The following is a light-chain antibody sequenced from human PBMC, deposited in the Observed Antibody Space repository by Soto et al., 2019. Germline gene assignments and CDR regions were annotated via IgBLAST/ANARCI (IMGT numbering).Light chain of an antibody. Sequence: QSVLTQPASVSGSPGQSITISCTGTSSDVGGYNYVSWYQQHPGKAPKLMIYDVSNRPSGVSNRFSGSKSGNTASLTISGIQAEDEADYYCSSYTSSSTVFGGGTQLTVL. CDR3: SSYTSSSTV. J-gene: IGLJ2*01. CDR2: DVS. CDR1: SSDVGGYNY. V-gene: IGLV2-14*01.